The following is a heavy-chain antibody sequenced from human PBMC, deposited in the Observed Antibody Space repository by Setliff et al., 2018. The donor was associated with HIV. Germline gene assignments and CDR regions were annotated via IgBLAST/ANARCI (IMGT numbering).Heavy chain of an antibody. D-gene: IGHD3-10*01. Sequence: SETLSLTCVVSTYSISSGFYWAWIRQPPGKGLEWIGSIYHSGSTYYNPSLKSRVTISIDTFKNQFSLRLTSVTAADTAVYYCARLLPGDYYGSGSYFDYWGQGTLVTVSS. CDR3: ARLLPGDYYGSGSYFDY. J-gene: IGHJ4*02. CDR2: IYHSGST. CDR1: TYSISSGFY. V-gene: IGHV4-38-2*01.